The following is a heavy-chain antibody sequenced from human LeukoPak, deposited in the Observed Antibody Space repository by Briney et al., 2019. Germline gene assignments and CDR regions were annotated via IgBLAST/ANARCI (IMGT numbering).Heavy chain of an antibody. CDR1: GFTFSSYA. V-gene: IGHV3-33*08. CDR3: ARCSYGSGSYYFDY. CDR2: IWYDGSNK. J-gene: IGHJ4*02. Sequence: GRSLRLSCAASGFTFSSYAMHWVRQAPGKGLEWVAVIWYDGSNKYYADSVKGRFTISRDNSKNTLYLQMNSLRAEDTAVYYCARCSYGSGSYYFDYWGQGTLVTVSS. D-gene: IGHD3-10*01.